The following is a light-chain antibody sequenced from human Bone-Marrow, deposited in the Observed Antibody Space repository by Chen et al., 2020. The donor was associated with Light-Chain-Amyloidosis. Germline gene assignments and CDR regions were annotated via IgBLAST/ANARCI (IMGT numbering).Light chain of an antibody. CDR3: SSSATSNTWV. V-gene: IGLV2-14*03. Sequence: QSALTQPASVSGSPGQSITVSCTGASSDVSWYQQHPGKAPKLVIYDVINRPSGVSSRFSGSKSDNTASLTISGLQAEDEADYFCSSSATSNTWVFGGGTKLTVL. J-gene: IGLJ3*02. CDR1: SSDV. CDR2: DVI.